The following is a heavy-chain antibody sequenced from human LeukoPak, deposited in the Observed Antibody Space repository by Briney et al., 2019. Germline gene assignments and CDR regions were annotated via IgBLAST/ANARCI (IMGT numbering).Heavy chain of an antibody. V-gene: IGHV4-39*07. Sequence: SETLSLTCTVSGRSISSSSYYWGWIRQPPGKGLEWIGSIYYSGSTYYNPSLKSRVTISVDTSKNQFSLKLSSVTAADTAVYYCARDSAGKRIPYYFDYWGQGTLVTVSS. CDR3: ARDSAGKRIPYYFDY. CDR2: IYYSGST. D-gene: IGHD6-13*01. J-gene: IGHJ4*02. CDR1: GRSISSSSYY.